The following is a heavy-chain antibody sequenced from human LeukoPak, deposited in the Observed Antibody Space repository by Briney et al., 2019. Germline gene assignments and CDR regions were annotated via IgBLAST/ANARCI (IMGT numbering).Heavy chain of an antibody. V-gene: IGHV3-64D*06. CDR1: GFTFIYYA. D-gene: IGHD5-24*01. Sequence: GGSLRLSCSASGFTFIYYAMHWVRQAPGKGLEYVSGISSNGGNTYYADSVKGRFTMSRANTNNTLYLQMSSLRTEDTALYYCVKDRGQSIETAGHFGSWGQGTLVTVSS. J-gene: IGHJ4*02. CDR3: VKDRGQSIETAGHFGS. CDR2: ISSNGGNT.